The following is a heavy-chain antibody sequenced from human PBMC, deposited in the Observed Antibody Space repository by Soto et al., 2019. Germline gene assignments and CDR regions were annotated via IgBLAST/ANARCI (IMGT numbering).Heavy chain of an antibody. D-gene: IGHD3-16*01. CDR3: VKAAGGLSYQYYYMDV. Sequence: PGGSLRLSCAASGFPFDDYTMHWVRQAPGKGLEWVSGISWDSGKVAYADSVKGRFTISRDNANNYLYLQMNSLRPEDTALFYWVKAAGGLSYQYYYMDVWGKGTTVTVSS. V-gene: IGHV3-9*01. CDR2: ISWDSGKV. J-gene: IGHJ6*03. CDR1: GFPFDDYT.